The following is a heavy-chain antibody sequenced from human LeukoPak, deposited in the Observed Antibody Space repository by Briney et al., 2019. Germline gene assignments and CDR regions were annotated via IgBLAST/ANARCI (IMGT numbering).Heavy chain of an antibody. J-gene: IGHJ4*02. CDR3: AKDPRVFDSSGYLDY. V-gene: IGHV3-9*01. D-gene: IGHD3-22*01. CDR1: GFTFDDYA. CDR2: ISWNSGSI. Sequence: GGSLRLSCAASGFTFDDYAMPWVRQAPGKGLEWVSGISWNSGSIGYADSVKGRFTISRDNAKNSLYLQMNSLRAEDTALYYCAKDPRVFDSSGYLDYWGQRTLVTVSS.